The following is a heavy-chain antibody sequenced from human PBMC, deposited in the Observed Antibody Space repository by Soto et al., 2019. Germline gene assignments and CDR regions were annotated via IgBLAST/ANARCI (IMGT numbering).Heavy chain of an antibody. CDR2: IKQDGSEK. CDR1: GFTFSSYW. J-gene: IGHJ5*02. V-gene: IGHV3-7*01. D-gene: IGHD6-19*01. CDR3: AAGIAVAASLFDP. Sequence: LRLSCAASGFTFSSYWMSWVRQAPGKGLEWVANIKQDGSEKYYVDSVKGRFTISRDNAKNSLYLQMNSLRAEDTAVYYCAAGIAVAASLFDPWGQGTLATVSS.